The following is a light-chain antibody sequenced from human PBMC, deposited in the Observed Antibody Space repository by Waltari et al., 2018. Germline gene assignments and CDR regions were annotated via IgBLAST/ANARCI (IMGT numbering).Light chain of an antibody. Sequence: DIVMTRSPLSLPVTPGEPASISCRSSQSLLHSNAYNYLDWYLQKPGQSPQLLIYLDSNRAAGVPDRFSGSGSGTDFTLKISRVEAEDVGVYYCMQALQTPRTFGQGTRLEIK. V-gene: IGKV2-28*01. CDR1: QSLLHSNAYNY. CDR3: MQALQTPRT. J-gene: IGKJ5*01. CDR2: LDS.